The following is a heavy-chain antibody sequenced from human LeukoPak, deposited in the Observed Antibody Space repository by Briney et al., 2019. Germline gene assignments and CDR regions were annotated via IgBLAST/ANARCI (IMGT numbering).Heavy chain of an antibody. D-gene: IGHD3-10*01. CDR2: INPSGGST. CDR1: GYTFTSYY. Sequence: ASVRVSCTASGYTFTSYYMHWVRQAPGQGLEWMGIINPSGGSTSYAQKFQGRVTMTRDTSTSTVYMELSSLRSEDTAVYYCARVHGANGMDVWGQGTTVTVSS. CDR3: ARVHGANGMDV. J-gene: IGHJ6*02. V-gene: IGHV1-46*01.